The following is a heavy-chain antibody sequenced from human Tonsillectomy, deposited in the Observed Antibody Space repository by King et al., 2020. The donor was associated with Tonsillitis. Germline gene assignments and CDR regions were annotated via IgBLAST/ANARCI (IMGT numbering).Heavy chain of an antibody. CDR1: GGSISSSNW. D-gene: IGHD2-15*01. CDR3: ASREVAAPYYFDY. V-gene: IGHV4-4*02. CDR2: IYHSGST. J-gene: IGHJ4*02. Sequence: VQLQESGPGLVKPSGTLSLTCAVSGGSISSSNWWRWVRQPPRKGLEWIGEIYHSGSTNYNSSLKSRVTISVDKSQNQFSLKLNSVTAADTAVYYCASREVAAPYYFDYWGQGTLVTVSS.